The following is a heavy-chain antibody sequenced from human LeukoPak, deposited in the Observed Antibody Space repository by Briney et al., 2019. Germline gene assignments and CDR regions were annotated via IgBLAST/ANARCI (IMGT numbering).Heavy chain of an antibody. CDR3: ARGPGITMVRGVDFDY. V-gene: IGHV3-53*01. D-gene: IGHD3-10*01. Sequence: PGGSLRLSCAASGFTVSSNYMSWVRQAPGKGLEWVSVIYSGGSTYYADSVKGRFTISRDNSKNTLYLQMNSLRAEDTAVYYCARGPGITMVRGVDFDYWGQGTLVTVSS. CDR1: GFTVSSNY. J-gene: IGHJ4*02. CDR2: IYSGGST.